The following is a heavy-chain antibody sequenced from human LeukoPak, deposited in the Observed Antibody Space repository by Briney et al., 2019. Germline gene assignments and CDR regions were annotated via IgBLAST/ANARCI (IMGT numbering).Heavy chain of an antibody. CDR1: GYTFTGYY. D-gene: IGHD5-12*01. V-gene: IGHV1-2*02. CDR3: ARRSGYSGYENSYYYYMDV. CDR2: INPNSGGT. Sequence: ASVKVSCKASGYTFTGYYMHWVRQAPGQGLEWMGWINPNSGGTNYAQKFQGRVTMTRDTSISTAYMELSRLRSDDTAVYYCARRSGYSGYENSYYYYMDVWGKGTTVTVSS. J-gene: IGHJ6*03.